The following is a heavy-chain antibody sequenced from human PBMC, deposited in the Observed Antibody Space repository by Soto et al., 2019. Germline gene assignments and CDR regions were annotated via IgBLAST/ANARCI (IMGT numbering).Heavy chain of an antibody. J-gene: IGHJ6*02. CDR1: VFTVSSYA. Sequence: GSLRLSCAAPVFTVSSYAMHWVREAPGKGPEWVAVISYDGSNKYYADSVKGRFTISRDNSKNTLYLQMNSLRAEDTAVYYCAREVLWFGELLFSYYYGMDVWGQGTTVTVSS. CDR3: AREVLWFGELLFSYYYGMDV. V-gene: IGHV3-30-3*01. CDR2: ISYDGSNK. D-gene: IGHD3-10*01.